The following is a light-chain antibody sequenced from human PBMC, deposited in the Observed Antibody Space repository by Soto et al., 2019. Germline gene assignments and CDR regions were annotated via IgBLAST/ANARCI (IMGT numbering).Light chain of an antibody. CDR1: QSVSNNY. Sequence: IGLTQSPGALSLSPGERATLSCRASQSVSNNYLAWYQQKPGQTPRLLIYDASSRATGIPARFSGSGSGTDFTLTISSLEPEDFAVYYCQQRSSWPSLTFGGGTKVDIK. CDR3: QQRSSWPSLT. J-gene: IGKJ4*01. CDR2: DAS. V-gene: IGKV3-11*01.